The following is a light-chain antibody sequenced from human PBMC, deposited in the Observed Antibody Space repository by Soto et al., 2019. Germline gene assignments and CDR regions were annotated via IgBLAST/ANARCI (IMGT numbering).Light chain of an antibody. CDR2: DVN. J-gene: IGLJ1*01. V-gene: IGLV2-11*01. CDR1: LSDVAVYEY. Sequence: QSVLTQPRSVYASLGQSVTLSCPGSLSDVAVYEYVSWYQQQPDKAPKLMIYDVNKRASGVPDRFSGSKSGNAASLIISGLQVADEADYYCCIYATKYIFGTGNKGTVL. CDR3: CIYATKYI.